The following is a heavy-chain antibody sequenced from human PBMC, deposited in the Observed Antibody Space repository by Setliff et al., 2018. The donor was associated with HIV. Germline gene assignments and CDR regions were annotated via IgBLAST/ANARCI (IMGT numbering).Heavy chain of an antibody. CDR1: GYTFTSYG. CDR2: ISAYNGNT. J-gene: IGHJ6*02. D-gene: IGHD5-18*01. CDR3: AREVHSGYSYGYVPRDYYGMDV. Sequence: ASVKVSCKASGYTFTSYGISWVRQAPGQGLEWMGWISAYNGNTNYAQKLQGRVTMTTDTSTSTAYMELRSLRSDDTAVYYCAREVHSGYSYGYVPRDYYGMDVWGQGTTVTVSS. V-gene: IGHV1-18*01.